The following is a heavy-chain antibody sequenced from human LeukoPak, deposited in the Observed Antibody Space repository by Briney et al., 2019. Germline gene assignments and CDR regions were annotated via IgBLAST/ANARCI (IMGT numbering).Heavy chain of an antibody. CDR3: ARDLATQLRTDLNWFDP. CDR2: IYTSGST. CDR1: GGSISSYY. J-gene: IGHJ5*02. V-gene: IGHV4-4*07. Sequence: PSETLSLTCTVSGGSISSYYWSWVRQPAGKGLEGIGRIYTSGSTNYNPSLKSRVTMSVDTSKNQFSLKLSSVTAADTAVYYCARDLATQLRTDLNWFDPWGQGTLVTVSS. D-gene: IGHD4-17*01.